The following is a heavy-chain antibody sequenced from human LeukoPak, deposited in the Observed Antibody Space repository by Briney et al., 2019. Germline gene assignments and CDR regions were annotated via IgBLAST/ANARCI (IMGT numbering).Heavy chain of an antibody. CDR3: VRDFHVRLYDTGGYSY. J-gene: IGHJ4*02. Sequence: GGSLRLSCVGSGFIFSSYSMNWVRQAPGKGLEWISYIRSSSGTIYYADSVKGRFTISRDNAKNSLYLQMNSLRAEDAAVYYCVRDFHVRLYDTGGYSYWGQGTLVTVSS. V-gene: IGHV3-48*01. D-gene: IGHD3-22*01. CDR1: GFIFSSYS. CDR2: IRSSSGTI.